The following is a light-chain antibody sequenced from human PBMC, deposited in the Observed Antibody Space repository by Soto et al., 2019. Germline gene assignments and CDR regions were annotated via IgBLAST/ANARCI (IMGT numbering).Light chain of an antibody. Sequence: AIQMTQSPSSLSASVGDRVTITCRGSQGIRNDLGWYQQKPGKAPNLLIYAASSLQSGVPSRFSGSGSGTAFTLTISSLQPEDLATYDCLQVHSYPFSVGGGTKVEIK. CDR2: AAS. CDR3: LQVHSYPFS. J-gene: IGKJ4*01. V-gene: IGKV1-6*01. CDR1: QGIRND.